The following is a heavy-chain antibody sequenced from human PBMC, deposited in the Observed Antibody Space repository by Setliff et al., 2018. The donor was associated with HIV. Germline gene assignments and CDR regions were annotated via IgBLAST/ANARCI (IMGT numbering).Heavy chain of an antibody. J-gene: IGHJ4*02. CDR1: GFTFSSYG. CDR3: AKEGCSGGSCYSLFDY. V-gene: IGHV3-30*02. Sequence: GGSLRLSCAASGFTFSSYGMHWVRQAPGKGLEWVAVIWYDGSNKYYADSVKGRFTISRDNSKNTLYLQMNSLRAEDTAVYYCAKEGCSGGSCYSLFDYWGQGTLVTVSS. D-gene: IGHD2-15*01. CDR2: IWYDGSNK.